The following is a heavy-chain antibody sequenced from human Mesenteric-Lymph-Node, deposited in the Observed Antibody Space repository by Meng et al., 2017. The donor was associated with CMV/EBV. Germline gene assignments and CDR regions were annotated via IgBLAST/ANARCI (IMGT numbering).Heavy chain of an antibody. CDR1: GGSISSYY. CDR2: IYYSGST. CDR3: AREAVAGLFDY. Sequence: GSLRLSCTVSGGSISSYYWSWIRQPPGKGLEWIGYIYYSGSTNYNPSLKSRVTISVDTSKNQFSLKLSSVTASDTAVYYCAREAVAGLFDYWGQGTLVTVSS. V-gene: IGHV4-59*01. J-gene: IGHJ4*02. D-gene: IGHD6-19*01.